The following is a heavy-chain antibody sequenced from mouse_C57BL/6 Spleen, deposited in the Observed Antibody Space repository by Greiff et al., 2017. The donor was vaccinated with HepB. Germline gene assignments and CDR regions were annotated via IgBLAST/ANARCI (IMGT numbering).Heavy chain of an antibody. V-gene: IGHV14-3*01. Sequence: DVQLQESVAELVRPGASVKLSCTASGFNIKYTYMHWVKQRPEQGLEWIGRIDPANGNTKYAPKFQGKATITADTSSNTAYLQLSSLTSEDTAIYYCARSGYYGSSSFDYWGQGTTLTVSS. D-gene: IGHD1-1*01. CDR2: IDPANGNT. J-gene: IGHJ2*01. CDR1: GFNIKYTY. CDR3: ARSGYYGSSSFDY.